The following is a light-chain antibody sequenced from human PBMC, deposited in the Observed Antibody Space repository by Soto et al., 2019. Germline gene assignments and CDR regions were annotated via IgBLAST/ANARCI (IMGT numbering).Light chain of an antibody. J-gene: IGKJ3*01. V-gene: IGKV1-39*01. Sequence: DIQMTQSPSSLSASVGDRVTITCRASQSISSYLNWYQQKPGKAPKLLIYAASSFQSRVPSRFSGSGSGTDFTLTISSLQPEDVATYYCQQSYSTPLFTFGPGTKVDIK. CDR1: QSISSY. CDR2: AAS. CDR3: QQSYSTPLFT.